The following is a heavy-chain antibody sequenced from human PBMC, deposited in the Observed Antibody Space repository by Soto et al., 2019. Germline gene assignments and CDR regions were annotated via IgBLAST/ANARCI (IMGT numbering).Heavy chain of an antibody. J-gene: IGHJ6*02. CDR2: ISSSSSTI. D-gene: IGHD6-13*01. Sequence: GGSLRLSCAASGFTFSSYSMNWVRQAPGKGLEWVSYISSSSSTIYYADSVKGRFTISRDNAKNSLYLQMNSLRDEDTAVYYCSGIAAAEIYYYYYGMDVWGQGTTVTVSS. CDR1: GFTFSSYS. V-gene: IGHV3-48*02. CDR3: SGIAAAEIYYYYYGMDV.